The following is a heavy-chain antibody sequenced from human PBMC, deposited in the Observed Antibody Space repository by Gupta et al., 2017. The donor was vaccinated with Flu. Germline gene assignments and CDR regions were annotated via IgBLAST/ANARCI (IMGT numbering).Heavy chain of an antibody. CDR1: GFTFIRHD. D-gene: IGHD3-16*02. V-gene: IGHV3-13*01. CDR2: IGVAGQI. CDR3: VREGGIWNPFDG. Sequence: EVQLVESGGGLVQPGGSLGLSCAACGFTFIRHDMDWVRQRGGKGLEWVSAIGVAGQIHYADSVEGRFTVSRENDKNSLSLQMNSLRAEDTAVYYCVREGGIWNPFDGWGQGTRVTVSS. J-gene: IGHJ3*01.